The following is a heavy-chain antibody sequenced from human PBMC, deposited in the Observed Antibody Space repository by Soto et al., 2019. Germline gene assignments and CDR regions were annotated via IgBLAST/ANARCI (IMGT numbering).Heavy chain of an antibody. Sequence: EVQLLESGGGLVQPGVSLRLSCAASGFTFSSYAMSWVRQAPGKGLEWVSAISGSGGSTYYADSVKGRFTISRDNSKNTLYLQMHSLRAEDTAVYYCARRSSGWYFDYWGQGTLVTVSS. J-gene: IGHJ4*02. CDR3: ARRSSGWYFDY. CDR2: ISGSGGST. D-gene: IGHD6-19*01. V-gene: IGHV3-23*01. CDR1: GFTFSSYA.